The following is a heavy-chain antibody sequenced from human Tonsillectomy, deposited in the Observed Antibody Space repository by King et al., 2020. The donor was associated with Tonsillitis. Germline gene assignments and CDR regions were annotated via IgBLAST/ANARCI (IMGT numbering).Heavy chain of an antibody. CDR3: AKPLGYDFWSGYYPDAFDI. CDR1: GFTFSSYG. CDR2: ISYDGSNK. Sequence: VQLVESGGGVVQPGRSLRLSGAASGFTFSSYGMHWVRQAPGKGLEWVAVISYDGSNKYYADSVKGRFTISRDNSKNTLYLQMNSLRAEDTAVYYCAKPLGYDFWSGYYPDAFDIWGQGTMVTVSS. V-gene: IGHV3-30*18. D-gene: IGHD3-3*01. J-gene: IGHJ3*02.